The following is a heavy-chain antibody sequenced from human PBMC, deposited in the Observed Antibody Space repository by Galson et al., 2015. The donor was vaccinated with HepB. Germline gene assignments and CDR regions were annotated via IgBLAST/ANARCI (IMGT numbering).Heavy chain of an antibody. CDR3: ARGKRSGSSWYDRDY. CDR2: ISSNGGST. J-gene: IGHJ4*02. D-gene: IGHD6-13*01. V-gene: IGHV3-64*01. Sequence: SLRLSCAASGFTFSSYAMHWVRQAPGKGLEYVSAISSNGGSTYYANSVKGRFTISRDNSKNTLYLQMGSLRAEDMAVYYCARGKRSGSSWYDRDYWGQGTLVTVSS. CDR1: GFTFSSYA.